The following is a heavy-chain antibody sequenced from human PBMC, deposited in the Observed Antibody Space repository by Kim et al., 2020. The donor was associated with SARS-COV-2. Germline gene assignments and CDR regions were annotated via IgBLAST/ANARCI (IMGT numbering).Heavy chain of an antibody. J-gene: IGHJ5*02. CDR3: ARDGPGSGGRRWFDP. Sequence: GGSLRLSCAASGFTVSSNYMSWVRQAPGKGLEWVSDIYSGGSTYYADSAKGRFTISRDNSKNTLYIQMNSLRDEDTAVYYCARDGPGSGGRRWFDPWGQG. D-gene: IGHD3-10*01. CDR2: IYSGGST. CDR1: GFTVSSNY. V-gene: IGHV3-53*01.